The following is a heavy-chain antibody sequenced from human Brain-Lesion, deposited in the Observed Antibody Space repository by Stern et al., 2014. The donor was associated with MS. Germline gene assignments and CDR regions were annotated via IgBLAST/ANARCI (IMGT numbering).Heavy chain of an antibody. Sequence: QLVQSGAEVKKPGESLKISCEASGYLFDDYWIGWVRQMSGRGLELVAIIFPRDSNTRYSPSVQGPVTISADKSISTAYLPRSSLKASDPAMYYCASSPATPSGYDRFDYWGQGALVTVSS. CDR2: IFPRDSNT. CDR1: GYLFDDYW. V-gene: IGHV5-51*03. D-gene: IGHD5-12*01. CDR3: ASSPATPSGYDRFDY. J-gene: IGHJ4*02.